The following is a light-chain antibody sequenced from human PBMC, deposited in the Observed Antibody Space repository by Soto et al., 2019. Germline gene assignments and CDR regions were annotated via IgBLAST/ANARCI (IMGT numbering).Light chain of an antibody. Sequence: TQSPGTLSLSPGERATLSCRASQSVSSSYLAWYQQKPGQAPRLLIYGASSRATGIPDRFSGSGSGTDFTLTISSLEPEDFAVYYCQQRSNWPPITFGQGTRLEIK. CDR1: QSVSSSY. CDR3: QQRSNWPPIT. V-gene: IGKV3D-20*02. CDR2: GAS. J-gene: IGKJ5*01.